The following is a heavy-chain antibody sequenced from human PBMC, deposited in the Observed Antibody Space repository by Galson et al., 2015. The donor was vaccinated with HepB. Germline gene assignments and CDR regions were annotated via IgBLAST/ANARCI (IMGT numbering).Heavy chain of an antibody. D-gene: IGHD2-21*02. CDR2: ISGSGAGT. CDR1: GFTFSSYA. J-gene: IGHJ4*02. V-gene: IGHV3-23*01. Sequence: SLRLSCAASGFTFSSYAMSWVRQAPGKGLQWVSSISGSGAGTYYTDTVKGRFTVSRDNSKNTLYLQMNSLKAEDTAIYYCVRGMVTPGFWGQGTLVTVSS. CDR3: VRGMVTPGF.